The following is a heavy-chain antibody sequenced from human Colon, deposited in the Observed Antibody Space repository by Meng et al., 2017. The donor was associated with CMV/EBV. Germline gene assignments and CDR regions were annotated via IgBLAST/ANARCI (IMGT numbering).Heavy chain of an antibody. CDR1: GYTFNGYF. CDR3: ATFGGDFDY. V-gene: IGHV1-2*02. CDR2: INPVTGDT. J-gene: IGHJ4*02. D-gene: IGHD3-3*01. Sequence: QGELVQSGAEVKEPGASVEVSCKTSGYTFNGYFMHWVRQAPGQGLEWMVWINPVTGDTSYAQKFQVRVTMTRDTSISTAYMELSSLRSDDTVVYYCATFGGDFDYWGQGTVVTVSS.